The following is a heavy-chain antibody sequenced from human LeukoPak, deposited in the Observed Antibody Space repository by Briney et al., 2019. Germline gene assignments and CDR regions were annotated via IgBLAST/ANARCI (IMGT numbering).Heavy chain of an antibody. CDR3: AKDDAWLRFGE. V-gene: IGHV4-39*07. J-gene: IGHJ4*02. CDR1: GGSISISSYY. D-gene: IGHD3-10*01. CDR2: IYYSGST. Sequence: SETLSLTCTVSGGSISISSYYWGWVRQPPGKGLEWIGSIYYSGSTYYNPSLKSRVTISVDTSKNQFSLKLTSVTAADTAVYYCAKDDAWLRFGEWSQGTLVTVSS.